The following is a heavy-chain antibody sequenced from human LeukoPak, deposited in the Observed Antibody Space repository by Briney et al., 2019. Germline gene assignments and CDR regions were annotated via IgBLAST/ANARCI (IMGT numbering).Heavy chain of an antibody. CDR2: ISYDGSNK. Sequence: PGGSLRLSCAASGFTFSSYAMHWVRQAPGKGLEWVAVISYDGSNKYYADSVKGRFTISRDNSKNTLYLQMNSLRAEDTAVYYCARDKVIAVAGTPDCYYYGMDVWGQGTTVTVSS. J-gene: IGHJ6*02. CDR1: GFTFSSYA. V-gene: IGHV3-30-3*01. D-gene: IGHD6-19*01. CDR3: ARDKVIAVAGTPDCYYYGMDV.